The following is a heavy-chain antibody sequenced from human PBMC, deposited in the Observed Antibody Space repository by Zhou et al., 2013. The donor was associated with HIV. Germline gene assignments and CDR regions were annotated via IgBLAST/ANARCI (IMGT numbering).Heavy chain of an antibody. CDR2: IITILGTS. CDR3: VQGRWDTGLALGS. J-gene: IGHJ5*02. CDR1: GDSFTSNA. D-gene: IGHD1-26*01. V-gene: IGHV1-69*11. Sequence: VQLVQSGAEVKKPGSSVKVSCKASGDSFTSNAISWVRQAPGQGLEWMGRIITILGTSNYAQKFQDRVTITADDATTTAYMELRRLRSDDTAIYYCVQGRWDTGLALGSWGQGTLVIVSS.